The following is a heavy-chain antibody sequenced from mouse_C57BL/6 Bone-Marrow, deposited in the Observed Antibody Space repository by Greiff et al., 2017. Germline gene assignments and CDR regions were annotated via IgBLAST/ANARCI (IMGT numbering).Heavy chain of an antibody. D-gene: IGHD2-3*01. CDR2: IWTGGGT. CDR1: GFSLTSYA. V-gene: IGHV2-9-1*01. J-gene: IGHJ2*01. CDR3: ARNKGDGYSFYFDY. Sequence: VKLVESGPGLVAPSQSLSITCTVSGFSLTSYAISWVRQPPGKGLEWLGVIWTGGGTNYNSALKSRLSISKDNSKSQVFLKMNSLQTDDTARYYCARNKGDGYSFYFDYWGQGTTLTVSS.